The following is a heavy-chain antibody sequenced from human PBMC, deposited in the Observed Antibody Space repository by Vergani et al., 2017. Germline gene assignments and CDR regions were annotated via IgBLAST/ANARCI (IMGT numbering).Heavy chain of an antibody. CDR2: ISYDGSNK. D-gene: IGHD2-2*02. J-gene: IGHJ4*02. Sequence: QVRLVESGGGVVQPGRSLRLSCAASGFSFTSYGMHWVRQPPGKGLEWVAVISYDGSNKYYADSVKGRFTISRDNSKNTLYLQMNSLRAEDTAVYYCARDGGLGYCSSTSCYTFDYWGQGTLVTVSS. V-gene: IGHV3-30*03. CDR1: GFSFTSYG. CDR3: ARDGGLGYCSSTSCYTFDY.